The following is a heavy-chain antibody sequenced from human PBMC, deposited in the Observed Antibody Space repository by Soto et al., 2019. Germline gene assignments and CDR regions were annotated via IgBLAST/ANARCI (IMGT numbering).Heavy chain of an antibody. V-gene: IGHV1-3*01. D-gene: IGHD6-19*01. CDR3: ARAGYSSSWDSYFDF. Sequence: QVQLVQSGAEVKKPGASVKVSCKTSGYSFTSYAIHWVRQAPGQRPEWMGWINVGNAKTRYSQKFQDRVTITRGTSASTAYMELSSLKFEDTAGYYCARAGYSSSWDSYFDFWGQGTKVTVSS. J-gene: IGHJ4*02. CDR1: GYSFTSYA. CDR2: INVGNAKT.